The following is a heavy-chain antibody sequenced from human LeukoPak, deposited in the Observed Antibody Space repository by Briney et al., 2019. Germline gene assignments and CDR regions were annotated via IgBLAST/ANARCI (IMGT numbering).Heavy chain of an antibody. CDR3: AKEWYSSGWYGIDY. CDR1: GFTFSDNW. CDR2: INQDGGGR. D-gene: IGHD6-19*01. J-gene: IGHJ4*02. Sequence: PGGSLRLSCAASGFTFSDNWMTWVRQAPGKGLEWVANINQDGGGRYYVDSVQGRFIISRDNAQNSVHLQMNSLRAEDTAVYYCAKEWYSSGWYGIDYWGQGTLVTVSS. V-gene: IGHV3-7*01.